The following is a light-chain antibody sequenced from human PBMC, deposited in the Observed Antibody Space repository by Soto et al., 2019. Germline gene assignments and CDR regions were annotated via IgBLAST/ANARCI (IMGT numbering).Light chain of an antibody. CDR2: GAS. CDR3: QQSAT. J-gene: IGKJ3*01. CDR1: QSVGSSY. Sequence: EHVLTQSPATLSLSPGERTTLACRPSQSVGSSYLAWYQQKPGQAPRLLIYGASSRATGIPDRFSGSGSETDFTLTISRLEPEDFAVYYCQQSATFGPGTKVDIK. V-gene: IGKV3-20*01.